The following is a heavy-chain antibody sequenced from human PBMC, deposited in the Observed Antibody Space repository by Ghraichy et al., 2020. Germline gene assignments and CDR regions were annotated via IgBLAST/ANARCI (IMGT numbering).Heavy chain of an antibody. V-gene: IGHV3-48*02. CDR3: ARDRPANWGSHAFDI. J-gene: IGHJ3*02. CDR2: MSSRGSAI. Sequence: GGSLRLSCAASGFDFSNYKMNWVRQAPGKGLEWVSYMSSRGSAIYYADSVKGRFTISRDNVKNSLYLQMNSLRDEDTAVYYCARDRPANWGSHAFDIWGQGTMVTVSS. CDR1: GFDFSNYK. D-gene: IGHD7-27*01.